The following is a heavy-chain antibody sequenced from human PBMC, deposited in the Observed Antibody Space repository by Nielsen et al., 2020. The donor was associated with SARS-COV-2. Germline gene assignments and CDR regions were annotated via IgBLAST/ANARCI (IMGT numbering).Heavy chain of an antibody. CDR2: ISYDGSNK. D-gene: IGHD5-12*01. J-gene: IGHJ3*02. Sequence: GGSLRLSCAASGFTFSSYGMHWVRQAPGKGLEWVAVISYDGSNKYYADSVKGRFTISRDNSKNTLYLQMNSLRAEDTAVYYCAKEGRGFDAFDIWGQGTMVTVSS. CDR1: GFTFSSYG. CDR3: AKEGRGFDAFDI. V-gene: IGHV3-30*18.